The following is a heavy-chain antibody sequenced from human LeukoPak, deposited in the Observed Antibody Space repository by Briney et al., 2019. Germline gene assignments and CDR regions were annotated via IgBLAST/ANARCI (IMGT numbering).Heavy chain of an antibody. D-gene: IGHD6-19*01. V-gene: IGHV3-21*01. CDR1: GFHFSSYN. CDR3: ARDYSGGWSDYSYGMDV. CDR2: ISSSSTFI. Sequence: GGSLRLSCAASGFHFSSYNMNWVRQAPGKGLEWVSSISSSSTFISYADPVKGRFTISRDNAKKSLDLQMSSLRDEDTAVYYCARDYSGGWSDYSYGMDVWGQGTTVTVSS. J-gene: IGHJ6*02.